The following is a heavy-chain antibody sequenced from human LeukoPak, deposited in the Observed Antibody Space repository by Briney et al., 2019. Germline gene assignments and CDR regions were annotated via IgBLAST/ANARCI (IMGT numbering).Heavy chain of an antibody. J-gene: IGHJ2*01. CDR3: AADRRMGSVYWYFDL. CDR2: ISSSSSTI. CDR1: GFTFSSYS. V-gene: IGHV3-48*04. Sequence: GGSLRLSCAASGFTFSSYSMNWVRQAPGKGLEWVSYISSSSSTIYYADSVKGRFTISRDNAKNSLYLQMNSLRSEDTAVYYCAADRRMGSVYWYFDLWGRGTLVTVSS. D-gene: IGHD1-26*01.